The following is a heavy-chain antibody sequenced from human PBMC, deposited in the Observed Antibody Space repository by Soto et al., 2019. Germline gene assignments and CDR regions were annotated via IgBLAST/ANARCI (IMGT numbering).Heavy chain of an antibody. CDR2: ISTSSSYI. CDR1: GFTFSGYS. J-gene: IGHJ6*02. Sequence: GGSLRLSCAASGFTFSGYSMNWVRQAPGKGLEWVSSISTSSSYIYYADSVKGRFTISRDNAKNSLSLQMNSLRAEDTAVYYCAKSVLRFLEWSPSMDVWGQGTTVTVSS. D-gene: IGHD3-3*01. V-gene: IGHV3-21*01. CDR3: AKSVLRFLEWSPSMDV.